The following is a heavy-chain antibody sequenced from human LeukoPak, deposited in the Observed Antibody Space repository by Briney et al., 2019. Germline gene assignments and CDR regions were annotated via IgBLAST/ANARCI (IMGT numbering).Heavy chain of an antibody. Sequence: SGGSLRLSCAASGFTFSSYWMHWVRQAPGKGLVWVSRINSDGSSTSYADSVKGRFTISRDNAKNTLYLQMNSLRAEDTAVYYCARPRYYGSGSYAGYYFDYWGQGTLVTVSS. CDR2: INSDGSST. CDR1: GFTFSSYW. V-gene: IGHV3-74*01. D-gene: IGHD3-10*01. J-gene: IGHJ4*02. CDR3: ARPRYYGSGSYAGYYFDY.